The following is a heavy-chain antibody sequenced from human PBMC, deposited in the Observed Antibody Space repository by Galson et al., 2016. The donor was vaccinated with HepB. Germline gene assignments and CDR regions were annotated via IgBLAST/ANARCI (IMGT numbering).Heavy chain of an antibody. CDR3: ARDDYFRLGY. V-gene: IGHV3-48*02. D-gene: IGHD3-16*01. CDR2: ITSSSDTM. J-gene: IGHJ4*02. CDR1: GFTFSVST. Sequence: SLRLSCAASGFTFSVSTLNWARQAPGKGLEWNAWITSSSDTMYYADSVKGRFTISRDNAKNSLYLEMNSLRDEDTAVYYCARDDYFRLGYWGQGTLVTVSS.